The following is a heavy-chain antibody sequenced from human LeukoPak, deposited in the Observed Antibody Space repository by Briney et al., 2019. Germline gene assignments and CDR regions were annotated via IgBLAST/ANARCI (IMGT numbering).Heavy chain of an antibody. CDR1: GFTFSSCA. V-gene: IGHV3-23*01. CDR3: ARDIVVVVAAHFDY. CDR2: ISGSGTST. J-gene: IGHJ4*02. D-gene: IGHD2-15*01. Sequence: GGSLRLSCVASGFTFSSCAMSWVGQAPGKGLEWVSAISGSGTSTHYADSVKGRFTISRDNSKTPLYLQMNSLRAEDTAVYYCARDIVVVVAAHFDYWGRGTLVSVSS.